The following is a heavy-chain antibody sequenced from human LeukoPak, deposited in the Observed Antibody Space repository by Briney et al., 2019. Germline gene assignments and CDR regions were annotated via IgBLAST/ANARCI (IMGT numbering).Heavy chain of an antibody. J-gene: IGHJ3*02. CDR1: GFTFSSYA. Sequence: PGGSLRLSCAASGFTFSSYAMSWVRQAPGKGLEWVSAISGSGGSTYYADSVKGRFTISRDNSKNTLYLQMNSLRAEDTAVYYCAREEVGYSGYADAFDIWGQGTMVTVSS. D-gene: IGHD5-12*01. CDR2: ISGSGGST. CDR3: AREEVGYSGYADAFDI. V-gene: IGHV3-23*01.